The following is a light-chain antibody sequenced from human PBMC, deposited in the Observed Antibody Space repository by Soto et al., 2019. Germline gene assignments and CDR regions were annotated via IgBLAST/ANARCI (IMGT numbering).Light chain of an antibody. V-gene: IGKV1-5*03. Sequence: DIQMTQSPSTLSASVGDRVTITCRASQSISDSLAWYQQKPGKAPKLLIYEASTLKSGVPSRFSGSRSGTEYTLTISSLQPDDFAIYYCQQYNGYWTFGQGTQVEIK. CDR2: EAS. CDR3: QQYNGYWT. CDR1: QSISDS. J-gene: IGKJ1*01.